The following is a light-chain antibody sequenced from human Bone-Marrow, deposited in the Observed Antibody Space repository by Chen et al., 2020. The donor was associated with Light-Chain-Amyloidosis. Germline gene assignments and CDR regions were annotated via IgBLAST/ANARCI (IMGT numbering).Light chain of an antibody. Sequence: QSALTQPASVSGSPGQSITISFSGTSSDVGTYNLVSWFQQHPGKAPKLMIYDVNKRPSGVPDRFSGSQSGSTASLTISRLQADDESDYFCSSYAGTYTWVFGGGTKLTVL. CDR3: SSYAGTYTWV. CDR1: SSDVGTYNL. V-gene: IGLV2-23*02. CDR2: DVN. J-gene: IGLJ3*02.